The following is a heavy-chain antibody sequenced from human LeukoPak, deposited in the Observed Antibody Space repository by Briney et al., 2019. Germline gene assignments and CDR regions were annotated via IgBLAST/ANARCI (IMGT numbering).Heavy chain of an antibody. CDR2: IYSSGST. D-gene: IGHD3-10*01. Sequence: SETLSLTCTVSGGSISSYHWSWIRQPPGKGLESIGYIYSSGSTNYNPSLKSRVTISVDRSKNQFSLKLSSVTAADTAVYYCARGGQGVRGVIRGYYMDVWGKGTTVTVSS. CDR3: ARGGQGVRGVIRGYYMDV. CDR1: GGSISSYH. J-gene: IGHJ6*03. V-gene: IGHV4-59*12.